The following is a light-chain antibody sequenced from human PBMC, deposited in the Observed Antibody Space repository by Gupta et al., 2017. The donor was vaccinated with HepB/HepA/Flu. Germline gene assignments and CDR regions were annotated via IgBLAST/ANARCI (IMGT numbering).Light chain of an antibody. CDR3: QQYGTSPET. Sequence: EIALPQSPGTLSLSPGERVAVSCRASQRVSSNSLAWYQQKPGQAPRLLIYGASNRATGIPDRFSGSGSGTDFTLSISRLESEDSAVYYCQQYGTSPETFGQGTKVEIK. V-gene: IGKV3-20*01. CDR1: QRVSSNS. J-gene: IGKJ1*01. CDR2: GAS.